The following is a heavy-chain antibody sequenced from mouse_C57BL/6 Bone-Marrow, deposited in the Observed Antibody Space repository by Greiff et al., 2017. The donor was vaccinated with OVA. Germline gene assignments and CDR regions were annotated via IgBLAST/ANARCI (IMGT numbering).Heavy chain of an antibody. Sequence: EVKVVESGGGLVQPGGSLKLSCAASGFTFSDYYMYWVRQTPEKRLEWVAYISNGGGSTYYPDTVKGRFTISRDNAKNTLYLQMSRLKSEDTAMYYCARGGSSGYPYFDYWGQGTTLTVSS. V-gene: IGHV5-12*01. CDR1: GFTFSDYY. J-gene: IGHJ2*01. D-gene: IGHD3-2*02. CDR2: ISNGGGST. CDR3: ARGGSSGYPYFDY.